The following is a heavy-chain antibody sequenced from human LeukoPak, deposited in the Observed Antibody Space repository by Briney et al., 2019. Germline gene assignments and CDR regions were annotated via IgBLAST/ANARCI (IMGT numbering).Heavy chain of an antibody. CDR3: ASQYPYILDGMDV. Sequence: SVKVSCKASGGTFSSYAISWVRQAPGQGLEWMGGIIPIFGTANNAQKFQGRVTITADKSTSTAYMELSSLRSEDTAVYYCASQYPYILDGMDVWGKGTTVTVSS. D-gene: IGHD2-2*01. CDR1: GGTFSSYA. V-gene: IGHV1-69*06. CDR2: IIPIFGTA. J-gene: IGHJ6*04.